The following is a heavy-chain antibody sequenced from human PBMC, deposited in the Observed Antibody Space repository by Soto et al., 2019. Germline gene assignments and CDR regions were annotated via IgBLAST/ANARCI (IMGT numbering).Heavy chain of an antibody. Sequence: GESLKISCKGSGYSFTSYWIGWVRQMPGKGLEWMGIIYPGDSDTRYSPSFQGQVTISADKSISTAYLQWSSLKASDTAMYYCARGGVVEGLQQLVLSPDAFDIWGQGTMVTVSS. J-gene: IGHJ3*02. CDR2: IYPGDSDT. D-gene: IGHD6-13*01. CDR3: ARGGVVEGLQQLVLSPDAFDI. CDR1: GYSFTSYW. V-gene: IGHV5-51*01.